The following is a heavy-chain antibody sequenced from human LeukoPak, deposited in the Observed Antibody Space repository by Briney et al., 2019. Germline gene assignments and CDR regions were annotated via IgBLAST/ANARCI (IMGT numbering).Heavy chain of an antibody. CDR2: INHDGSTT. CDR1: GFTFSSSW. J-gene: IGHJ4*02. CDR3: VKDFGRNIGGPGY. V-gene: IGHV3-74*01. D-gene: IGHD2/OR15-2a*01. Sequence: GGSLRLSCAASGFTFSSSWMHWVRQAPGKGLVWVSRINHDGSTTNYVDSVKGRFAISRDNSKSMMSLQMDSLRAEDTAVYYCVKDFGRNIGGPGYWGRGTLVTVS.